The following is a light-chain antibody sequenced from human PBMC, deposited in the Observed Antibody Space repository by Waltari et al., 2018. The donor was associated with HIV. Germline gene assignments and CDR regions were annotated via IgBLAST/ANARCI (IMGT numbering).Light chain of an antibody. CDR3: YSAADNIVL. Sequence: SYELTQPSSVSVSPGQTARIASSGDILAKKVARWFQQKPGQAPVLILYKGSERPSGIPERFSGSISGTTVTLTSSGAQVDDEADYYCYSAADNIVLFGGGTKLTVL. CDR1: ILAKKV. J-gene: IGLJ2*01. V-gene: IGLV3-27*01. CDR2: KGS.